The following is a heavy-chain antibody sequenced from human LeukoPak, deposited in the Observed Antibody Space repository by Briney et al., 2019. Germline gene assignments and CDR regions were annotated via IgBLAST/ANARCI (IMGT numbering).Heavy chain of an antibody. CDR1: GFTFSDYY. CDR3: ARTTSWYYYYYMDV. V-gene: IGHV3-11*01. D-gene: IGHD4-17*01. CDR2: ISSSGSTI. J-gene: IGHJ6*03. Sequence: GGSLRLSCAASGFTFSDYYMSWIRQAPGKGLEWVSYISSSGSTIYYADSVKGRFTISRDNAKNSLYLQMNSLRAEDTAVYYCARTTSWYYYYYMDVWGKGTTVTISS.